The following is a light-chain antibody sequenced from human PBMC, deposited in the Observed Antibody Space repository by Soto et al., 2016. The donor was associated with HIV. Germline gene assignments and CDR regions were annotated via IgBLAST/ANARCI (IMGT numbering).Light chain of an antibody. J-gene: IGKJ1*01. Sequence: DIQLTQSPSFLSASVGDRVTITCRASQDISTSFAWYQQKPGKAPKLLIYVASSLQSGVPSRFSGSGSGTDFTLTISSLQPEDFATYYCQQANNFPWTFGQGTKVEIK. CDR3: QQANNFPWT. CDR2: VAS. CDR1: QDISTS. V-gene: IGKV1-9*01.